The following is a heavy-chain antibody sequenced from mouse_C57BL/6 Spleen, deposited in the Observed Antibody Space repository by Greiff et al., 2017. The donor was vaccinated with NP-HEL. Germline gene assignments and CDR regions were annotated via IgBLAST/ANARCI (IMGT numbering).Heavy chain of an antibody. J-gene: IGHJ4*01. CDR1: GYAFSSYW. CDR3: ARSAYYSTYYYAMDY. Sequence: QVQLQQSGAELVKPGASVKVSCKASGYAFSSYWMKWVKQRPGKGLEWIGQIYPGDGDTNYNGKFKGKATLTADKSSSTAYMQLSSLTSEDSAVYFCARSAYYSTYYYAMDYWGQGTSVTVSS. CDR2: IYPGDGDT. D-gene: IGHD2-5*01. V-gene: IGHV1-80*01.